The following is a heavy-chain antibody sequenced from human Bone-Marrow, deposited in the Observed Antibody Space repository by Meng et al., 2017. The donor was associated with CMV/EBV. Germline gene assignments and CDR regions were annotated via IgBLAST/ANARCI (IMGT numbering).Heavy chain of an antibody. CDR1: GGSISSYY. CDR3: AREGSNSSHDY. Sequence: SETLSLTCTVSGGSISSYYWSWIRQPPGKGLEWIGYIYYSGSTNYNPSLKSRVTISVDTSKNQFSLKLSSVTAADTAVYYCAREGSNSSHDYWGQGPLVTVSS. CDR2: IYYSGST. D-gene: IGHD6-13*01. V-gene: IGHV4-59*01. J-gene: IGHJ4*02.